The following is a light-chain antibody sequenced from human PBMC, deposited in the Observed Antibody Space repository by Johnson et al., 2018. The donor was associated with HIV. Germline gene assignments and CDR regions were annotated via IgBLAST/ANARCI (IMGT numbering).Light chain of an antibody. CDR1: SSNIGNNY. CDR2: ENN. J-gene: IGLJ1*01. CDR3: ATWDSSLSTYV. Sequence: QSVLTQPPSVSAAPGQKVTISCSGSSSNIGNNYVSWYQQLPGTAPKLLICENNKRPSGIPDRFSGSKSGTSATLGITGLQTGDEADYCCATWDSSLSTYVFGTGTKVTVL. V-gene: IGLV1-51*02.